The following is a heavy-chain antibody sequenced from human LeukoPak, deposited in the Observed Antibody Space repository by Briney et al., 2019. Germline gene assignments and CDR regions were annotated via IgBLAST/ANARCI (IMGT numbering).Heavy chain of an antibody. CDR2: ISYDGSNK. Sequence: GGSLRLSCAASGFTVSSNYMSWVRQAPGKGLEWVAVISYDGSNKYYADSVKGRFTISRDNSKNTLYLQMNSLRAEDTAVYYCAKDYYGSGSSSGMDVWGQGTTVTVSS. CDR1: GFTVSSNY. CDR3: AKDYYGSGSSSGMDV. V-gene: IGHV3-30*18. J-gene: IGHJ6*02. D-gene: IGHD3-10*01.